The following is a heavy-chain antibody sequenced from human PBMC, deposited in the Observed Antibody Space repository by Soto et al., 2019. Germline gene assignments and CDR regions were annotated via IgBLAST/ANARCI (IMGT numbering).Heavy chain of an antibody. CDR2: IYYSGST. D-gene: IGHD2-2*02. CDR1: GGSISSGGYY. V-gene: IGHV4-31*03. CDR3: ARDRYCSSTSCYTSYYYGMDV. J-gene: IGHJ6*02. Sequence: TLSLTCTVSGGSISSGGYYWSWIRQHPGKGLEWIGYIYYSGSTYYNPSLKSRVTISVDTSKNQFSLKLSSVTAADTAVYYCARDRYCSSTSCYTSYYYGMDVWGQGTTVTVSS.